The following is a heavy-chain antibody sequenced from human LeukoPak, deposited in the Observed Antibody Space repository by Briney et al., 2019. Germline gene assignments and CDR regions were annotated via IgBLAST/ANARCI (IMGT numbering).Heavy chain of an antibody. CDR3: ARDPRYCSSTSCFGYGLFFDY. CDR1: GYTFTSYY. Sequence: ASVKVSCKASGYTFTSYYMHWVRQAPRQGLEWMGIINPSGGSTSYAQKFQGRVTMTRDTSTSTVYMELSSLRSEDTAVYYCARDPRYCSSTSCFGYGLFFDYWGQGTLVTVSS. D-gene: IGHD2-2*01. J-gene: IGHJ4*02. V-gene: IGHV1-46*01. CDR2: INPSGGST.